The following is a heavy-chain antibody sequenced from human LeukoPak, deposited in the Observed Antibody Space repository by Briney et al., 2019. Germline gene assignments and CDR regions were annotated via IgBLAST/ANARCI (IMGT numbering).Heavy chain of an antibody. CDR3: ARAQSRTHWDGFDI. D-gene: IGHD5-24*01. Sequence: GASVKVSCRASGYSFTSYGISWARQAPGRGLGWVGWISTDNGNTNYVQNLQGRVSMTRDTFTSTGYMELRSLRSDDTAVYYCARAQSRTHWDGFDIWGQGTVVTVPS. CDR1: GYSFTSYG. J-gene: IGHJ3*02. CDR2: ISTDNGNT. V-gene: IGHV1-18*01.